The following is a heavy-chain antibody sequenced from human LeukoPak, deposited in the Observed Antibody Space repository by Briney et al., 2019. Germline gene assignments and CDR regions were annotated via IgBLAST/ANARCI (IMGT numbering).Heavy chain of an antibody. D-gene: IGHD6-13*01. CDR1: GFTFSSYA. Sequence: GGSLRLSCAASGFTFSSYAMSWVRQAPGKGLEWVSVIYSGGSTYYADSVKGRFTISRDNSKNTLYLQMNSLRAEDTAVYYCARVDLQQPQLRHFDYWGQGTLVTVSS. J-gene: IGHJ4*02. CDR2: IYSGGST. CDR3: ARVDLQQPQLRHFDY. V-gene: IGHV3-66*01.